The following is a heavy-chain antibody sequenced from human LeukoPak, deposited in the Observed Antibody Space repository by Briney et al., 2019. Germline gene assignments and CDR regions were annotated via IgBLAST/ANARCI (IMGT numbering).Heavy chain of an antibody. D-gene: IGHD3-22*01. CDR2: MNPNSGNT. J-gene: IGHJ6*03. CDR1: GYTFTSYD. Sequence: GASVEVSCKASGYTFTSYDINWVRQATGQGLEWMGWMNPNSGNTGYAQKFQGRVTMTRNTSISTAYMELSSLRSEDTAVYYCARDMYYYDSSGYAAYYMDVWGKGTTVTVSS. CDR3: ARDMYYYDSSGYAAYYMDV. V-gene: IGHV1-8*01.